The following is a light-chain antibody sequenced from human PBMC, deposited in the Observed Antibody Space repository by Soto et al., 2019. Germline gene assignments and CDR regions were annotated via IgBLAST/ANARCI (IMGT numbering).Light chain of an antibody. V-gene: IGLV2-23*01. CDR2: EGS. Sequence: QSALTQPASVSGSPGQSITISCTGTSSDVGSYNLVSRYQQHPGKAPKLMIYEGSKRPSGVSNRFSGSKSGNTASLTISGLQAEDEADYYCSSYAGSGSVVFGGGTKLTVL. CDR3: SSYAGSGSVV. CDR1: SSDVGSYNL. J-gene: IGLJ2*01.